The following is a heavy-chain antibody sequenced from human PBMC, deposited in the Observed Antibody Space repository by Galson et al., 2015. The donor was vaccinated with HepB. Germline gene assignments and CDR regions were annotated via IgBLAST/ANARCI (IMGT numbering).Heavy chain of an antibody. Sequence: SLRLSCAASGFTFSSYAMHWVRQAPGKGLEWVAVISYDGSNKYYADSVKGRFTISRDNSKNTLYLQMNSLRAEDTAVYYCARDGCTNGVCSFDYWGQGTLVTVSS. D-gene: IGHD2-8*01. V-gene: IGHV3-30-3*01. CDR3: ARDGCTNGVCSFDY. CDR2: ISYDGSNK. J-gene: IGHJ4*02. CDR1: GFTFSSYA.